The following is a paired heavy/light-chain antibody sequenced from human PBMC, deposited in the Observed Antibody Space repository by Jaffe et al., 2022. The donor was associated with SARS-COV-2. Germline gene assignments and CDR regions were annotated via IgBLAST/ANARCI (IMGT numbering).Light chain of an antibody. CDR1: QSVSSN. CDR2: GAS. CDR3: QQHKKWPPIT. V-gene: IGKV3-15*01. J-gene: IGKJ5*01. Sequence: EIMMTQSPATLSVSPGARVTLSCRASQSVSSNLAWYQQKPGQAPRLLIYGASTRAIGIPARFSGSGSGTEFTLTISSLQSEDFAVYYCQQHKKWPPITFGQGTRLEIK.
Heavy chain of an antibody. CDR2: LSYGENS. Sequence: LQQESGPGLVKPSETLSLTCTVSGGSITTTAYYWGWIRQSPGKGLEWLGHLSYGENSYYSPSLRSRVSISVDTSKNQFSLRLTSVTATDTAVYYCARVDSIFGVADYWGQGTLVTVSS. CDR1: GGSITTTAYY. CDR3: ARVDSIFGVADY. J-gene: IGHJ4*02. V-gene: IGHV4-39*01. D-gene: IGHD3-3*01.